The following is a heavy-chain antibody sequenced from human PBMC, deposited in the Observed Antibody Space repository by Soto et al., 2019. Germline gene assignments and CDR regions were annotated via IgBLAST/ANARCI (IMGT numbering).Heavy chain of an antibody. V-gene: IGHV4-31*03. D-gene: IGHD3-10*01. CDR3: ARDTSHLRGDSPGWFDP. CDR1: GGSISSGGYY. J-gene: IGHJ5*02. CDR2: IYYSGST. Sequence: PSETLSLTCTVSGGSISSGGYYWSWIRQHPGEGLEWIGYIYYSGSTYYNPSLKSRVTISVDTSKNQFSLKLSSVTAADTAVYYCARDTSHLRGDSPGWFDPWGQGTLVTVSS.